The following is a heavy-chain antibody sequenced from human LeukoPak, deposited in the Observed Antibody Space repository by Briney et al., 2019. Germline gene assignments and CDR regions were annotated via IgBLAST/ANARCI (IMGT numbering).Heavy chain of an antibody. Sequence: SETLSLTCTVSVDSVSSQYWSWIRQPPGKGLEWIGYSYHSGRTYYNPSLKSRVTISVDTSKNQFSLKLSSVTAADTAVYYCARAALRNWFDPWGQGTLVTVSS. CDR3: ARAALRNWFDP. D-gene: IGHD3-3*01. V-gene: IGHV4-30-4*08. CDR1: VDSVSSQY. CDR2: SYHSGRT. J-gene: IGHJ5*02.